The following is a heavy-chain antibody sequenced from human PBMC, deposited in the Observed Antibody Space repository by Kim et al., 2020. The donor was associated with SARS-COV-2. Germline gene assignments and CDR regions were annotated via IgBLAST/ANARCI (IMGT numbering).Heavy chain of an antibody. CDR3: ATSVIKEQQLANYIFDY. CDR2: FDPEDGET. CDR1: GYTLTELS. D-gene: IGHD6-13*01. Sequence: ASVKVSCKVSGYTLTELSMHWVRQAPGKGLEWMGGFDPEDGETIYAQKFQGIVTMTEDTSTDTAYMELSSLRSEDTAVYYCATSVIKEQQLANYIFDYWGQGTLVTVSS. V-gene: IGHV1-24*01. J-gene: IGHJ4*02.